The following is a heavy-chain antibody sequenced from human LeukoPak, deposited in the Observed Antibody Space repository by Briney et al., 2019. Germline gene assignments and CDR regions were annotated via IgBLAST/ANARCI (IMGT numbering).Heavy chain of an antibody. CDR2: IRNKANSYTT. D-gene: IGHD6-13*01. CDR3: ARDNSGIAAAGPKPFDY. CDR1: GFTFSDHY. J-gene: IGHJ4*02. Sequence: GGSLRLSCAASGFTFSDHYMDWVRQAPGKGLEWVGRIRNKANSYTTEYAASVKGRFTISRDDSKNSLYLQMNSLRAEDTAVYYCARDNSGIAAAGPKPFDYWGQGTLVTVSS. V-gene: IGHV3-72*01.